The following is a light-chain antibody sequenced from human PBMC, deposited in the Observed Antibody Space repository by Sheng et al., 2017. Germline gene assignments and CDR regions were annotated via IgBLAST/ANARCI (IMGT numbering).Light chain of an antibody. Sequence: DIVLTQSPATLSLSPGERGTLSCRASQSVDSYLAWYQQKPGQAPRLLIYDGSNRATGIPARFSGSGSGTDFTLTISSLEPEDFAVYYCQQFGGSPPITFGQGTRLEIK. CDR3: QQFGGSPPIT. CDR2: DGS. V-gene: IGKV3-11*01. CDR1: QSVDSY. J-gene: IGKJ5*01.